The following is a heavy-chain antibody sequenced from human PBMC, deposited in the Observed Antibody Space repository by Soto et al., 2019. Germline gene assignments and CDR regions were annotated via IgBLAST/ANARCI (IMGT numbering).Heavy chain of an antibody. Sequence: QVQLVQSGAEVKKPGSSVKVSCKASGGTFSSYTISWVRQAPGQGLEWMGRIIPILGIANYAQKFQGRVTITADKSTSKAYMELSSLGSEDTAVYYCAREGYCSGGSCTPIDYWGQGTLVTVSS. D-gene: IGHD2-15*01. CDR3: AREGYCSGGSCTPIDY. CDR1: GGTFSSYT. CDR2: IIPILGIA. J-gene: IGHJ4*02. V-gene: IGHV1-69*08.